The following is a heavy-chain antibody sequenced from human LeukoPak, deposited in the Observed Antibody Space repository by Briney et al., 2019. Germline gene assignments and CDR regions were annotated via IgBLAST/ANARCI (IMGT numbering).Heavy chain of an antibody. J-gene: IGHJ5*02. V-gene: IGHV4-39*07. CDR1: GGSISSSSYY. CDR2: IYYSGST. D-gene: IGHD3-22*01. Sequence: SGTLSLTCTVSGGSISSSSYYWGWIRQPPGKGLEWIGSIYYSGSTYYNPSLKSRVTISVDTSKNQFSLKLSSVTAADTAVYYCARYSSYDSSGYYFNWFDPWGQGTLVTVSS. CDR3: ARYSSYDSSGYYFNWFDP.